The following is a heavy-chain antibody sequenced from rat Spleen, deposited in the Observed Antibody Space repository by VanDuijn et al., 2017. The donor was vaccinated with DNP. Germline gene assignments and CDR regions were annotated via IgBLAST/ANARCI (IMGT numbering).Heavy chain of an antibody. J-gene: IGHJ3*01. Sequence: EVQLVESGGGLVQPGGSLKLSCAASGFTFSDYYMAWVRQAPTKGLEWVTYINYDGGNTYYRDSVKGRFTISRDNAKSTLYLQMNSLSSEDMATYYCATSSYYGYDYGFAYWGQGTLVTVSS. V-gene: IGHV5-22*01. CDR2: INYDGGNT. CDR1: GFTFSDYY. D-gene: IGHD1-7*01. CDR3: ATSSYYGYDYGFAY.